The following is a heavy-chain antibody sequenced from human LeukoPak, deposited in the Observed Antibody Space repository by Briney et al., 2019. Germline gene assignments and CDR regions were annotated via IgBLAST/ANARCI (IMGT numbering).Heavy chain of an antibody. CDR1: GYTFTSYG. D-gene: IGHD3-9*01. Sequence: ASVKVSCKASGYTFTSYGISWVRQAPGQGLEWMGWISAYNGNTNYAQKLQGRATMTTDTSTSTAYMELRSLRSDDAAVYYCARDPRTIFHDKLIGHSVDYYYMDVWGKGTTVTVSS. J-gene: IGHJ6*03. CDR2: ISAYNGNT. V-gene: IGHV1-18*01. CDR3: ARDPRTIFHDKLIGHSVDYYYMDV.